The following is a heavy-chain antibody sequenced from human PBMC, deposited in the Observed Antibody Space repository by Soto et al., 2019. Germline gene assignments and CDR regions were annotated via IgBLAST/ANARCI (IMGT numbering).Heavy chain of an antibody. CDR3: AKDLRLLAMGIAVASVGEMGGNFDY. V-gene: IGHV3-23*01. CDR1: GFTFSSYA. CDR2: ISGSGGST. D-gene: IGHD6-19*01. J-gene: IGHJ4*02. Sequence: EVQLLESGGGLVQPGGSLRLSCAASGFTFSSYAMSWVRQAPGKGLEWVSAISGSGGSTYYADSVKGRFTISRDNSKNTLYLQMNSLRAEDTAVYYCAKDLRLLAMGIAVASVGEMGGNFDYWGQGTLVTVSS.